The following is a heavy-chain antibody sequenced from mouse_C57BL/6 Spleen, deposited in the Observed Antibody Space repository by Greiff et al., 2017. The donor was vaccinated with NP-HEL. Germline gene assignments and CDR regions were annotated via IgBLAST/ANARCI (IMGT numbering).Heavy chain of an antibody. CDR2: IDPETGGT. CDR3: TLYYDYDIAY. J-gene: IGHJ3*01. D-gene: IGHD2-4*01. CDR1: GYTFTDYE. Sequence: QVQLQQSGAELVRPGASVTLSCKASGYTFTDYEMHWVKQTPVHGLEWIGAIDPETGGTAYNQKFKGKAILTADKSSSTAYMELRSLTSEDSPVYYCTLYYDYDIAYWGQGTLVTVSA. V-gene: IGHV1-15*01.